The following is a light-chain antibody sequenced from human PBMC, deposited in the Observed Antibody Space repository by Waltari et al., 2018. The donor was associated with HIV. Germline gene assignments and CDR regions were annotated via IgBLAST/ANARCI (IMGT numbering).Light chain of an antibody. V-gene: IGLV2-14*03. CDR2: DVS. J-gene: IGLJ1*01. CDR3: SSYTSSNTLPYV. Sequence: QSALTQPASVSGSPGQSITISCTGTSSDVCGYNYVSWYQQHPGKAPKLMIYDVSNRPSGVSNRFSGSKSGNTASLTISGLQAEDEADYDCSSYTSSNTLPYVFGTGTKVTVL. CDR1: SSDVCGYNY.